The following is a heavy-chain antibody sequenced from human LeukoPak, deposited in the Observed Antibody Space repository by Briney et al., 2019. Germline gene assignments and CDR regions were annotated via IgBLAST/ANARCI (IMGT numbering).Heavy chain of an antibody. Sequence: SVKVSCKASGGTFSSYAISWVRQAPGQGLEWMGGIIPIFGTANYAQKFQGRVTITADKSTSTAYMELSSLRSEDTAVYYCARTFIGVGGYSYGPLDYWGQGTLVTVSS. CDR1: GGTFSSYA. J-gene: IGHJ4*02. V-gene: IGHV1-69*06. CDR2: IIPIFGTA. D-gene: IGHD5-18*01. CDR3: ARTFIGVGGYSYGPLDY.